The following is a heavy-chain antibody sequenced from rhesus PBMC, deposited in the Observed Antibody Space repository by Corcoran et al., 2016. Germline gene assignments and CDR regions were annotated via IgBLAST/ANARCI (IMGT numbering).Heavy chain of an antibody. CDR1: GASISSNY. Sequence: QVQLQESGPGLVKPSETLPLTCAVSGASISSNYWSWIRQAPGKGLEWIGRMYGTGGSTDYNPSLKGRVTNSIDTSKSQFSLKVSSVTAADTAGYYCARYGTWVASWGQGVLVTVSS. CDR3: ARYGTWVAS. V-gene: IGHV4S2*01. J-gene: IGHJ4*01. CDR2: MYGTGGST. D-gene: IGHD6-37*01.